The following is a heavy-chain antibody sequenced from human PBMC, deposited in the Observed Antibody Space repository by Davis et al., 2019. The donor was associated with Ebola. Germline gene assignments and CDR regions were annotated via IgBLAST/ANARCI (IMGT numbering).Heavy chain of an antibody. D-gene: IGHD1-1*01. J-gene: IGHJ3*02. CDR3: ARIHLERRVGPFEI. Sequence: PSETLSLTCTVSGGSIGSYSWNWIRQPPGKGLEWIGSVYRSGTNYSPSLKSRVTISVDTSKNQFSLNLTSVTAADTAGYYCARIHLERRVGPFEIWGQGTMVTVSS. CDR2: VYRSGT. V-gene: IGHV4-59*01. CDR1: GGSIGSYS.